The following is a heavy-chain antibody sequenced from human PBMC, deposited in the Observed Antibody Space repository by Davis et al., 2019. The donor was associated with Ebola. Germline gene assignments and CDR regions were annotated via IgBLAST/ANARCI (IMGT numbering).Heavy chain of an antibody. V-gene: IGHV3-53*05. D-gene: IGHD6-13*01. CDR2: IYSGGST. J-gene: IGHJ4*02. Sequence: GGSLRLSCAASGFTVSSNYMSWVRQAPGKGLEWVSVIYSGGSTYYADSVKGRFTISRDNSKNTLYLQMNSLRSDDTAVYYCARDSSSWDYFDYWGQGTLVTVSS. CDR1: GFTVSSNY. CDR3: ARDSSSWDYFDY.